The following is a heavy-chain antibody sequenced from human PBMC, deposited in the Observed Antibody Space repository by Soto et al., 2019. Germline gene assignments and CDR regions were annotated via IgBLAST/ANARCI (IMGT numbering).Heavy chain of an antibody. Sequence: QVQLVQSGAEEKKPGASVKVSCKASGYTFTSYAMHWVRPAPGQRLEWMGWINAGNGNTKYSQKFQGRVTITRDTSASTAYMELSSLRSEDTAVYYCARVTGYYYVDYWGQGTLVTVSS. J-gene: IGHJ4*02. CDR1: GYTFTSYA. D-gene: IGHD3-9*01. V-gene: IGHV1-3*05. CDR3: ARVTGYYYVDY. CDR2: INAGNGNT.